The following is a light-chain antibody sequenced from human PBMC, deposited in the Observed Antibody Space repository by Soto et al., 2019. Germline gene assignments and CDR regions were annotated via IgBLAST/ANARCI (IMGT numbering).Light chain of an antibody. CDR1: QSVSSY. J-gene: IGKJ5*01. CDR2: DAS. CDR3: QQRSRWIT. Sequence: EIVLTQSPATLSLSPGDRDALSCRASQSVSSYLAWYQQKPGQAPRLLIYDASNRATGIPARFSGSGSGTDFTLSISSLEPEDFAVYYCQQRSRWITFGQGTRLEIK. V-gene: IGKV3-11*01.